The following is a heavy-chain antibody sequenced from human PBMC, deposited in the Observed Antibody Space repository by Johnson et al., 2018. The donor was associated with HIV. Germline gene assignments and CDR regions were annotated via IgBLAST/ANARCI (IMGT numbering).Heavy chain of an antibody. J-gene: IGHJ3*02. CDR3: ARDPAHVFDI. V-gene: IGHV3-33*01. Sequence: VRQAPGKGLEWVVVIWYDGSNKYYADSVKGRFTISRDNSKNTLYLQMNSLRPEDTAVYYCARDPAHVFDIWGQGTMVTVSS. CDR2: IWYDGSNK.